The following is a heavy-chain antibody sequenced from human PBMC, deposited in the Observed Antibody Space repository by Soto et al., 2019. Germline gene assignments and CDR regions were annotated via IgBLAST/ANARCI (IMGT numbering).Heavy chain of an antibody. CDR3: ARVKYDDIGYFLDH. CDR2: IYYSGST. CDR1: GGSISSGGYY. D-gene: IGHD3-22*01. J-gene: IGHJ4*02. V-gene: IGHV4-31*03. Sequence: SETLSLTCTVSGGSISSGGYYWSWIRQHPGKGLEWIGYIYYSGSTYYNPSLKSRVTMSVDTSKNQFSLKLSSVTAVDTAVYYCARVKYDDIGYFLDHWGQGTLVTVSS.